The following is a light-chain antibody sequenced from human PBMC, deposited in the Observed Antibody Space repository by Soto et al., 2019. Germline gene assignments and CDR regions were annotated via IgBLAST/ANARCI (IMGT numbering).Light chain of an antibody. J-gene: IGLJ1*01. V-gene: IGLV2-14*01. CDR2: EVS. Sequence: QSVLTQPASVSGSPGQSITISCSGTSGDVGAYNYVSWYQHHPGKAPRLMISEVSNRPSGVSNRFSGSKSGNTASLTISGLQAEDEAVYYCSSFTTRTTLAFGSGTKVTVL. CDR1: SGDVGAYNY. CDR3: SSFTTRTTLA.